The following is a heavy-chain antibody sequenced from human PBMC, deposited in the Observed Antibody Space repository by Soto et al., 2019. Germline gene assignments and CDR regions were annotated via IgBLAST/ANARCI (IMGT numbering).Heavy chain of an antibody. V-gene: IGHV1-58*02. Sequence: GASVKVSCKASGFTFTSSAMQWVRQARGQRLEWIGWIVVGSGNTNYAQKFQERVTITRDMSTSTAYMELSSLRSEDTAVYYCAAERNIVVVPGSAFDIWGQGTMVTVS. D-gene: IGHD2-15*01. J-gene: IGHJ3*02. CDR2: IVVGSGNT. CDR3: AAERNIVVVPGSAFDI. CDR1: GFTFTSSA.